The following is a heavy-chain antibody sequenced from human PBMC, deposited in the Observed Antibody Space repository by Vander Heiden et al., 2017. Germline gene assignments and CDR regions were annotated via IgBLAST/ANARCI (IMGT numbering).Heavy chain of an antibody. Sequence: VQLVAYGGGLVMPGGSLRLSCAASGLTFGGYSMSWVGQAPGKGLEWVSSISSSSTYIHYAASVKGRFTISRDNAKNSLCLQMNSLRVEDTAVYYCASRGYCGGDNCLHHFDYWGQGTLVTASS. CDR1: GLTFGGYS. V-gene: IGHV3-21*01. D-gene: IGHD2-15*01. CDR2: ISSSSTYI. CDR3: ASRGYCGGDNCLHHFDY. J-gene: IGHJ4*02.